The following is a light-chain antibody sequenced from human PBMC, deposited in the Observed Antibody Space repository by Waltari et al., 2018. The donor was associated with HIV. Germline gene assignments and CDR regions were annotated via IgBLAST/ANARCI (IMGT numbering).Light chain of an antibody. CDR1: SSNIGSNT. Sequence: QSVLTQPPSASGTPGQRVTISCSGSSSNIGSNTVSWYQQLPGTDPQLLIYNNNERPAGVPDRFPGSTSGTSASLASSWLQSEREADYYCAAWDDSLNGVVFGGGTKLTVL. CDR3: AAWDDSLNGVV. V-gene: IGLV1-44*01. CDR2: NNN. J-gene: IGLJ2*01.